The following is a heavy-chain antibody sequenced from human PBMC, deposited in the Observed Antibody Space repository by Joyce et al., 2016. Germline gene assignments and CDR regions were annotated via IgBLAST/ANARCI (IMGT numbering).Heavy chain of an antibody. Sequence: EVQLVESGGGLVKPGGSLRLHCAASGFSFRNAWGHWVRQAPRKGLAGCGRFKRKSEGGTTDYAAPVKGRFTISSDDSRDTAYLQMNSLKSEDTGVYFCVTGLCIGTACHWDDAFDVWGQGTMVTVSS. D-gene: IGHD2-2*01. J-gene: IGHJ3*01. CDR3: VTGLCIGTACHWDDAFDV. CDR2: FKRKSEGGTT. V-gene: IGHV3-15*01. CDR1: GFSFRNAW.